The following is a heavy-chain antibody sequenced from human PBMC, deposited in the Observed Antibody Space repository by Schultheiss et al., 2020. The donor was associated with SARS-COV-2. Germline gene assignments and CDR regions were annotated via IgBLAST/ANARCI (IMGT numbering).Heavy chain of an antibody. CDR2: IYYSGST. D-gene: IGHD6-6*01. CDR1: GGSVSSGSYY. V-gene: IGHV4-61*01. CDR3: ARVGYSSSSVTPGEDGMDV. Sequence: SETLSLTCTVSGGSVSSGSYYWSWIRQPPGKGLEWIGYIYYSGSTNYNPSLKSRVTISVDTSKNQFSMKLSSVTAADTAVYYCARVGYSSSSVTPGEDGMDVWGQGTTVTVSS. J-gene: IGHJ6*02.